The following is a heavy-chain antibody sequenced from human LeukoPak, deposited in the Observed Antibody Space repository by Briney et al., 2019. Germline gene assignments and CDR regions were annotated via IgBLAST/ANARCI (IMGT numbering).Heavy chain of an antibody. J-gene: IGHJ5*02. V-gene: IGHV4-39*01. D-gene: IGHD3-3*01. CDR3: AGQYDFWSASGEKNCFDP. CDR1: GGSISSSSYY. CDR2: IYYSGST. Sequence: SETLSLTCTVSGGSISSSSYYWGWIRQPPGKGLEWIASIYYSGSTYYNPSLKSRVTISEDTSKNQFSLKLSSVTAADTAVYYCAGQYDFWSASGEKNCFDPWGQGTLVTVSS.